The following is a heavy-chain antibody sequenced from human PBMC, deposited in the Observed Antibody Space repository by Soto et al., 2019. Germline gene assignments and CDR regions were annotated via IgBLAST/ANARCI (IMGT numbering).Heavy chain of an antibody. Sequence: QVQLQESGPGLVKPSETLSLTCTVSGGSISSYYWSWIRQPPGKGLEWIGYIYYSGSTNYNPSLKSRVTISVETSKNQFSLKLSSVTAADTAVYYCARAWGEAFDYWGQGTLVTVSS. J-gene: IGHJ4*02. CDR3: ARAWGEAFDY. CDR1: GGSISSYY. D-gene: IGHD3-16*01. CDR2: IYYSGST. V-gene: IGHV4-59*01.